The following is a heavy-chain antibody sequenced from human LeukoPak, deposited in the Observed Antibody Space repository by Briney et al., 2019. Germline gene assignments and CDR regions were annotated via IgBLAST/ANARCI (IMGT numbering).Heavy chain of an antibody. J-gene: IGHJ2*01. Sequence: SETLSLTCSVSGGSISSHSWGWIRQPPGKGLEWIAYIDYTGSTNYNPSLKSRVTISVDTSNNLFSLELNSVTAADTPVYYCARRGIQNWYFDLWGRGTLVTVSS. CDR2: IDYTGST. V-gene: IGHV4-59*08. CDR1: GGSISSHS. CDR3: ARRGIQNWYFDL. D-gene: IGHD6-13*01.